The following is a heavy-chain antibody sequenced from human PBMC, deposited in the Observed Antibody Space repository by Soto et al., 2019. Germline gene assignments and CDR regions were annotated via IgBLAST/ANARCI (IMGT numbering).Heavy chain of an antibody. V-gene: IGHV3-13*01. J-gene: IGHJ6*02. D-gene: IGHD3-10*01. CDR2: IGTAGDT. CDR1: GFTFSNYD. CDR3: ARDGDRQKKNYGLDV. Sequence: EVQLVESGGGLVQPGGSLRLFCAASGFTFSNYDMHWVRQVTGKGLEWVSAIGTAGDTYYPGSVKGRFTISRENAENSLYLQMNSLRAEDTAVYYCARDGDRQKKNYGLDVWGPGTAVTVSS.